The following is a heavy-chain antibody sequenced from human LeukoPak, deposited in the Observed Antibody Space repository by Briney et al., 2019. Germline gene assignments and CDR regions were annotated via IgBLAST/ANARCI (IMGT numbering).Heavy chain of an antibody. Sequence: GASVKVSCKASGYTFTGYYMHWVRQAPGQGLEWMGWINPNSGGTNYAQKFQGRVTMTRDTSIGTAYMELSSLRSEDTAVYYCARDNSMVRGVPWFDPWGQGTLVTVSS. CDR3: ARDNSMVRGVPWFDP. V-gene: IGHV1-2*02. CDR1: GYTFTGYY. CDR2: INPNSGGT. J-gene: IGHJ5*02. D-gene: IGHD3-10*01.